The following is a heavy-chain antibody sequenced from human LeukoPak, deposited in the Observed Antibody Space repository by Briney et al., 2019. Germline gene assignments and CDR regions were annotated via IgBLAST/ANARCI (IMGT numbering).Heavy chain of an antibody. Sequence: GGSLRLSCAASGFTFSSYSMNWVRQAPGKGLEWVSSISSSSSYIYYADSVKGRFTISRDNAKNSLYLQMNSLRAEDTAVYYCARDLMEWELLNIFDYWGQGTLVTVSS. CDR2: ISSSSSYI. CDR1: GFTFSSYS. V-gene: IGHV3-21*01. CDR3: ARDLMEWELLNIFDY. J-gene: IGHJ4*02. D-gene: IGHD1-26*01.